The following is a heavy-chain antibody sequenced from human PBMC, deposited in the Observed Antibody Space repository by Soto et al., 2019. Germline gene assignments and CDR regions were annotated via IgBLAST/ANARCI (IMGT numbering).Heavy chain of an antibody. D-gene: IGHD6-19*01. Sequence: GGSLRLSCAASGFTFSNAWMNWVRQAPGKGLEWVGRIKSKTDGGTTDYAAPVKGRFTISRDDSKNTLYLQMNSLKTEDTAVYYCTTDPGILSSGWYHGYYYYGMDVWGQGTTVTVSS. CDR3: TTDPGILSSGWYHGYYYYGMDV. J-gene: IGHJ6*02. CDR1: GFTFSNAW. CDR2: IKSKTDGGTT. V-gene: IGHV3-15*07.